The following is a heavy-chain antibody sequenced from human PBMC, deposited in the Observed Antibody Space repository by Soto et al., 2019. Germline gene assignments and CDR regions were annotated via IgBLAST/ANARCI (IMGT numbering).Heavy chain of an antibody. CDR1: GGSVSSGSYY. V-gene: IGHV4-61*01. CDR3: ARDLSGYHDY. D-gene: IGHD3-22*01. Sequence: SLTCTVSGGSVSSGSYYWSWIRQPPGKGLEWIGYIYYSGSTNYNPSLKSRVTISVDTSKNQFSLKLSSVTAADTAVYYCARDLSGYHDYWGQGTLVTVSS. CDR2: IYYSGST. J-gene: IGHJ4*02.